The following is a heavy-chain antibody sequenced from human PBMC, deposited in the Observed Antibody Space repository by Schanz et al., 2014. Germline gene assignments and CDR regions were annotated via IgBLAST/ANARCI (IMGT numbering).Heavy chain of an antibody. D-gene: IGHD1-26*01. CDR2: VSRSTPDI. J-gene: IGHJ4*02. CDR1: GFIFGSSV. V-gene: IGHV3-48*01. Sequence: EVQLLESGGGLIQPGGSLRLSCAASGFIFGSSVMAWVRQAPGKGLEWVSYVSRSTPDIYYADSVKGRFTMSRDNAKNSLYLQMNSLRAEDTAVYYCARSRSGFYFDYWGQGTLXTVSS. CDR3: ARSRSGFYFDY.